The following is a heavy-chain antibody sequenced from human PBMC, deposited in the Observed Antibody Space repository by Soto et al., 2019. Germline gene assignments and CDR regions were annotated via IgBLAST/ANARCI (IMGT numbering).Heavy chain of an antibody. Sequence: QVQLVESGGGVVQPGRSLRLSCAASGFTFSSYGMHWVRQAPGKGLEWVAVIWYDGSNKYYADSVKGRFTISRDNSKNTLYLQMNSLRAEDTAVYYCARDRYCSGGSCGAWYYCGMDVWGQGTTVTVSS. J-gene: IGHJ6*02. D-gene: IGHD2-15*01. CDR2: IWYDGSNK. V-gene: IGHV3-33*01. CDR3: ARDRYCSGGSCGAWYYCGMDV. CDR1: GFTFSSYG.